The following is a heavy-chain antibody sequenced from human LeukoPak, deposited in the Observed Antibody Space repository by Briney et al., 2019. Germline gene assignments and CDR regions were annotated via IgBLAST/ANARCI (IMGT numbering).Heavy chain of an antibody. Sequence: GGSLRLSCAASGFSFRSYWMGWVRQAPGMGLEWVAHIKQDGSETYYVDSVKGRFTISRDNAKTSLYLEMNSPRVEDTAVYYCARDLHYYDSSGLAHWGQGTLVTVSS. CDR1: GFSFRSYW. CDR3: ARDLHYYDSSGLAH. J-gene: IGHJ4*02. D-gene: IGHD3-22*01. CDR2: IKQDGSET. V-gene: IGHV3-7*01.